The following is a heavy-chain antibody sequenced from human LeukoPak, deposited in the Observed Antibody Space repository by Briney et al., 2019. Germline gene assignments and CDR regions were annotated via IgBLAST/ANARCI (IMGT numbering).Heavy chain of an antibody. CDR1: GGSISSHY. CDR3: ARDLTSGFHYYMDV. J-gene: IGHJ6*03. Sequence: SETLSLTCNVSGGSISSHYWSWIRQPAGKGLEWIVRIYRGGSTNYNPTLKSRVTMSRATSKNQISLKLTSVTAADTAVYYCARDLTSGFHYYMDVWGQGTTVAV. CDR2: IYRGGST. V-gene: IGHV4-4*07.